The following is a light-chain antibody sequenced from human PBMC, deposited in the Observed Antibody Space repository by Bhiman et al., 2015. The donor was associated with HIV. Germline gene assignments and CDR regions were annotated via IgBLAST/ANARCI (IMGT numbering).Light chain of an antibody. CDR3: QSYDSTNHEVI. CDR2: DDN. J-gene: IGLJ2*01. Sequence: NFMLTQPHSVSESPGKTVTISCTRSSGSIASNYVQWYQQRPGSSPTTVIYDDNQRPSGVPDRFSGSIDSSSNSASLTISGLKTEDEADYYCQSYDSTNHEVIFGGGTKLTVL. V-gene: IGLV6-57*01. CDR1: SGSIASNY.